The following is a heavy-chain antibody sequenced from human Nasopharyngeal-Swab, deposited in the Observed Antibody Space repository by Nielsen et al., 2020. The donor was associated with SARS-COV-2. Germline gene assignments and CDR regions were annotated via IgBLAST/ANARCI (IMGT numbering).Heavy chain of an antibody. V-gene: IGHV3-23*01. Sequence: GESLKISWAGSGFGFSAFAMSWVRQAPGKGLEWVSAAGGNDGSTFYADSVRGRFTISRDNSKNTLYLQMNSLRAEDTALYYCAKKYGTRGWYVGLDYWGQGTQVTVSS. CDR3: AKKYGTRGWYVGLDY. CDR1: GFGFSAFA. D-gene: IGHD6-19*01. J-gene: IGHJ4*02. CDR2: AGGNDGST.